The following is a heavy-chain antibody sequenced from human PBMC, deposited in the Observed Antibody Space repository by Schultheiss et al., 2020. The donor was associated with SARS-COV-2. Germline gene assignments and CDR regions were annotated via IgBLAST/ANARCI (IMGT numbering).Heavy chain of an antibody. CDR1: GYTFTGYY. CDR3: ARDGGYDFWSGFSGWLDV. J-gene: IGHJ6*02. V-gene: IGHV1-8*02. CDR2: INPTSANT. Sequence: ASVKVSCKASGYTFTGYYMHWVRQAPGQGVEWMGWINPTSANTGYTQNFQGRVTMTRNTSISTAYMELSSLRSEDTAVYYCARDGGYDFWSGFSGWLDVWGQGTTVTVSS. D-gene: IGHD3-3*01.